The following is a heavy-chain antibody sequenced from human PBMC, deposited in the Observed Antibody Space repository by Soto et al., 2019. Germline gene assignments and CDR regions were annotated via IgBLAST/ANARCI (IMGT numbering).Heavy chain of an antibody. CDR1: GGSISSGDYY. Sequence: QVQLQESGPGLVKPSQTLSLTCTVSGGSISSGDYYWSWIRQPPGKGLEWIGYIYYSGSTYYNPSLKSRVTISVDTSKNQFSLKLSSVTAADTAVYYCARAGGDYPEYNCFDPWGQGTLVTVSS. D-gene: IGHD4-17*01. CDR2: IYYSGST. V-gene: IGHV4-30-4*01. J-gene: IGHJ5*02. CDR3: ARAGGDYPEYNCFDP.